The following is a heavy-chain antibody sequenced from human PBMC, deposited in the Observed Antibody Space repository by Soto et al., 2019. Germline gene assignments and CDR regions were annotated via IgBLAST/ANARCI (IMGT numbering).Heavy chain of an antibody. CDR2: ISAHDGHT. J-gene: IGHJ6*02. CDR3: ARGQGEYCSGGSCYANYFYSGMDV. CDR1: GYTFTSYG. V-gene: IGHV1-18*01. D-gene: IGHD2-15*01. Sequence: GASVKVSCKASGYTFTSYGITWARQAPGQGLEWVGWISAHDGHTSYAQKLQDRVTMTTDTSTSTAYMDLRSLRSDDSAVYYCARGQGEYCSGGSCYANYFYSGMDVWGQGTTVTVSS.